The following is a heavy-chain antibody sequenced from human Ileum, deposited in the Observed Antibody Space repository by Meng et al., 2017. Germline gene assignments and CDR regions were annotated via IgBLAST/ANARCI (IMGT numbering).Heavy chain of an antibody. CDR3: ARDWDWVVWDY. CDR2: IKPDGRTT. CDR1: GFTFSTYS. J-gene: IGHJ4*02. V-gene: IGHV3-74*01. Sequence: VQRVGSGGGLVQPGGSLTPSCAASGFTFSTYSMHWVRQAPGKGLVWVSQIKPDGRTTAYADSVKGRFTISRDNAKSTLYLEMNSLRAEDAAVYYCARDWDWVVWDYWGQGTLVTVFS. D-gene: IGHD3/OR15-3a*01.